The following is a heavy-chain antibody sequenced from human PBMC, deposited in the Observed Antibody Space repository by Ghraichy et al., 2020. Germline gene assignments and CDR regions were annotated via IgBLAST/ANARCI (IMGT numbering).Heavy chain of an antibody. J-gene: IGHJ4*02. CDR3: TWDIEGGPGY. CDR2: IRGKTSGETT. CDR1: GFSFRTAW. D-gene: IGHD1-26*01. V-gene: IGHV3-15*01. Sequence: GGSLRLSCAVSGFSFRTAWMNWVRQAPGKGLECLGRIRGKTSGETTEYAAPVKGRFSISRDDSKNILYLQINSLRTEDTAVYFCTWDIEGGPGYWGQGTLVTVSS.